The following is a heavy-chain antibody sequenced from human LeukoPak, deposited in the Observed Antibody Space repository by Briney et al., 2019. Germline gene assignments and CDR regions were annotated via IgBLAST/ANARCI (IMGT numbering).Heavy chain of an antibody. CDR2: IYYSGST. V-gene: IGHV4-59*01. J-gene: IGHJ5*02. CDR3: ARDRGGRSSSWYSNPNWFDP. Sequence: SETLSLTCTVSGGSISSYYWSWIRQPPGKGLEWIGYIYYSGSTNYNPSLKSRVTISVDTSKNQFSLKLSSVTAANTAVYYCARDRGGRSSSWYSNPNWFDPWGQGTLVTVSS. CDR1: GGSISSYY. D-gene: IGHD6-13*01.